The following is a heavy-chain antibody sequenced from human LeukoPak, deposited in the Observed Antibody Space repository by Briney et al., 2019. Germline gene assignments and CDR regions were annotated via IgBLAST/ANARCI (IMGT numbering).Heavy chain of an antibody. CDR1: GVSFNDYY. CDR2: INHSGYT. V-gene: IGHV4-34*01. Sequence: SETLSLTCAVFGVSFNDYYWSWVRQTPGKGLEWIGEINHSGYTNDSPSLKSRVTLSIDTSRKQFSLNLRSVTVADTGIYYCARMTTGHDYWGQGTLVTVSS. J-gene: IGHJ4*02. CDR3: ARMTTGHDY. D-gene: IGHD4-17*01.